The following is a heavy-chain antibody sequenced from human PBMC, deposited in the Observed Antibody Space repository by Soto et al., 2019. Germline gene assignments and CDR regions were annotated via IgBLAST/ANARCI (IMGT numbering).Heavy chain of an antibody. J-gene: IGHJ6*02. CDR3: AKDRIGYSSSSGGSYYYYGMDV. V-gene: IGHV3-30*18. CDR2: ILYDGSNK. CDR1: GFTFSSYG. Sequence: GGSLRLSCAASGFTFSSYGMHWVRQAPGKGLEWVAVILYDGSNKYYADSVKGRFTISRDNSKNTLYLQMNSLRAEDTAVYYCAKDRIGYSSSSGGSYYYYGMDVWGQGTTVTVSS. D-gene: IGHD6-6*01.